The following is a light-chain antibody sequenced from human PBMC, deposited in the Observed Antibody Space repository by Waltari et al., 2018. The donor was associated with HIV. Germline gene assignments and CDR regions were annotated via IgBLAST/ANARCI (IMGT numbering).Light chain of an antibody. J-gene: IGKJ2*01. CDR2: KAS. CDR3: QQYNSYPVT. Sequence: IQMTQAHSTLSASIGDRVTIPCRASQSISSWLAWYQQKPGKAPKLLIYKASSLESGVPSRFSGSGSGTEFTLTISSLQPDDFATYYCQQYNSYPVTFGQGTKLEIK. V-gene: IGKV1-5*03. CDR1: QSISSW.